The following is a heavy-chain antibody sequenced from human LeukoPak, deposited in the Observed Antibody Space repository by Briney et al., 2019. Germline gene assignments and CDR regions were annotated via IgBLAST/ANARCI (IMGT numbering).Heavy chain of an antibody. CDR2: IKQDGSDK. CDR3: ARKNGLDY. Sequence: GGSLRLSCAASGFTFTTYWMTWVRQAPGKGLEWVANIKQDGSDKYYVDSVKGRFTISRDNAKNSLYLQMNSLRAEDTAVYYCARKNGLDYWGQGTLVTVSS. J-gene: IGHJ4*02. V-gene: IGHV3-7*01. CDR1: GFTFTTYW.